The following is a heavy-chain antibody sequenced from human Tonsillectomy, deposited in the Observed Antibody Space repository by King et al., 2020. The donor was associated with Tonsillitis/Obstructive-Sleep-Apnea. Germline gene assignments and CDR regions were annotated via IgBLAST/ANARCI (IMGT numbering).Heavy chain of an antibody. CDR2: IYYSGST. CDR3: ARAGGLRFLEWPPSTSYFDY. V-gene: IGHV4-31*03. D-gene: IGHD3-3*01. Sequence: QLQESGPGLVKPSQTLSLTCTVSGGSISSCGYYWSWIRQHPGKGLEWIGYIYYSGSTYYNPSLKSRVTISVDTSKNQFSLKLSSVTAADAAVYSCARAGGLRFLEWPPSTSYFDYWGQGTLVTVSS. J-gene: IGHJ4*02. CDR1: GGSISSCGYY.